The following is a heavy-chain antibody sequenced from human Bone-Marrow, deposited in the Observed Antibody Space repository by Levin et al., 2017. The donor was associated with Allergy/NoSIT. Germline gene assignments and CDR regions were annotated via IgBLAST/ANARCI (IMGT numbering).Heavy chain of an antibody. CDR3: ARLFNAVVTPKRDWFDP. CDR2: IYYSGSA. Sequence: SQTLSLTCTVSGGSVSSGTYYWSWIRQPPGKGLEWIGYIYYSGSANYNPSLKSRVTISLDTSKNQFSLKMSSVTAADTAMYYCARLFNAVVTPKRDWFDPWGQGTLVTVSS. D-gene: IGHD4-23*01. CDR1: GGSVSSGTYY. V-gene: IGHV4-61*01. J-gene: IGHJ5*02.